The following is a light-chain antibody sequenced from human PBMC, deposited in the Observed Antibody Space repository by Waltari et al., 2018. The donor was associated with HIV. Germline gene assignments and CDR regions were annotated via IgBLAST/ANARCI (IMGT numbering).Light chain of an antibody. V-gene: IGLV2-23*02. CDR1: SSDLGLYNL. J-gene: IGLJ1*01. CDR3: CSYAGDSNYV. Sequence: QSALTQPASVSGSLGQSISISCSGSSSDLGLYNLVSWYQVSPGKAPKLIIHEVNKQPSGVSDRFSGSKSGKTASLTISGLQTEDEADYYCCSYAGDSNYVFGTGTKVTVL. CDR2: EVN.